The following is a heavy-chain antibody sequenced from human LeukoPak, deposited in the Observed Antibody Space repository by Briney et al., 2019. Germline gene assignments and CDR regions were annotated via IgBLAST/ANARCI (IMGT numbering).Heavy chain of an antibody. D-gene: IGHD3-9*01. J-gene: IGHJ5*02. CDR3: ARDRGGLRYFDWLSWFDP. Sequence: ASVKVSCKASGFVFTSYGFTWVRQAPGQGLEWMGWISANDGKTHYSEKHQGRVTMSTDTVTSTAYMELRSLRSDDTAVYYCARDRGGLRYFDWLSWFDPWGQGTLVTVSS. CDR1: GFVFTSYG. V-gene: IGHV1-18*01. CDR2: ISANDGKT.